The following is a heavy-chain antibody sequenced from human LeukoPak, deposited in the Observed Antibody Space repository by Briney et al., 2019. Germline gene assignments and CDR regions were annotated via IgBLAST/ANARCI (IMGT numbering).Heavy chain of an antibody. CDR2: ISGSGGST. V-gene: IGHV3-23*01. J-gene: IGHJ4*02. D-gene: IGHD1-7*01. Sequence: PGGSLRLSCAASGFTFSSYAMSWVRQAPGKGLEWVSSISGSGGSTYYADSVKGRFTISRENSKNTLYLQMNSLRGEDTAVYYCAKDREGTIADYFDYWGQGTLVTVSS. CDR1: GFTFSSYA. CDR3: AKDREGTIADYFDY.